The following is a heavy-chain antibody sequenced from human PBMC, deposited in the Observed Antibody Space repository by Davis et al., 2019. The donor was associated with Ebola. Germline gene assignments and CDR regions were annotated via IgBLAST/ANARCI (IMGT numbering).Heavy chain of an antibody. J-gene: IGHJ4*02. CDR3: ARGWGTN. D-gene: IGHD3-16*01. CDR2: INHSGST. CDR1: GGSFSGYY. Sequence: PSETLSLTCAVYGGSFSGYYWSWIRQPPGKGLEWIGEINHSGSTNYNPSLKSRVTISVDTSKNQFSLKLSSVTAADTAVYYCARGWGTNWGQGTLVTVSS. V-gene: IGHV4-34*01.